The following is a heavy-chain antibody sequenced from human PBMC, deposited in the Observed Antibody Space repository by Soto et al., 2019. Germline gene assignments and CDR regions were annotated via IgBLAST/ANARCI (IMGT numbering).Heavy chain of an antibody. D-gene: IGHD5-18*01. CDR1: GYNFTSYY. J-gene: IGHJ6*02. V-gene: IGHV1-46*01. CDR2: INPSGGST. CDR3: ARDMVRYSYGFGNTGYYYYDMDV. Sequence: ASVKGACKASGYNFTSYYLHSVRQAPGQGLQWMGIINPSGGSTSYAQKFQGRFTMTRDTSTSTVYMELSSLRSEDTAVYYCARDMVRYSYGFGNTGYYYYDMDVWGQGTTVTVSS.